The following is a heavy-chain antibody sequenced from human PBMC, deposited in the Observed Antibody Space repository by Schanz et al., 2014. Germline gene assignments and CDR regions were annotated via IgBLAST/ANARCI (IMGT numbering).Heavy chain of an antibody. CDR3: ARETTIITGGAFDV. CDR2: IIPILDKT. V-gene: IGHV1-69*09. CDR1: GYSFTTYD. J-gene: IGHJ3*01. Sequence: QVQLVQSGAEVKKPGASVRVSCKASGYSFTTYDVNWVRQATGQGLEWMGRIIPILDKTNYAQKCQGRVTMTADKSTSTVYMEVSGLRSEDTAVYYCARETTIITGGAFDVWGQGTMVTVSS. D-gene: IGHD3-9*01.